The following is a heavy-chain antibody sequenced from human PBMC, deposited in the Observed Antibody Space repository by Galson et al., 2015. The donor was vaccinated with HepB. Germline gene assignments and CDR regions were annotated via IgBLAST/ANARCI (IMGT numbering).Heavy chain of an antibody. CDR1: GFTFSSYA. CDR2: ISYDGSNK. V-gene: IGHV3-30-3*01. D-gene: IGHD3-10*01. Sequence: SLRLSCAASGFTFSSYAMHWVRQAPGKGLEWVAVISYDGSNKYYADSVKGRFTISRDNSKNTLYLQMNSLRAEDTAVYYCARDYGSGSTMPNYYGMDVWGQGTTVTVSS. CDR3: ARDYGSGSTMPNYYGMDV. J-gene: IGHJ6*02.